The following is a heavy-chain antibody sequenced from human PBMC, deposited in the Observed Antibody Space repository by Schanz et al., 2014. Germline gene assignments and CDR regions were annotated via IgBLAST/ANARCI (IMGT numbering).Heavy chain of an antibody. CDR3: AKDMHKDYGGKPQAFDI. J-gene: IGHJ3*02. CDR1: GFTFNNYG. D-gene: IGHD4-17*01. V-gene: IGHV3-33*06. Sequence: QVQLVESGGGVVRPGRSLRLSCAASGFTFNNYGMHWVRQAPGKGLEWVAVIWYDGNNKYYADSVKGRFTISRDNSKNTLYLQMNSLRAEDTALYYCAKDMHKDYGGKPQAFDIWGQGTMVTVSS. CDR2: IWYDGNNK.